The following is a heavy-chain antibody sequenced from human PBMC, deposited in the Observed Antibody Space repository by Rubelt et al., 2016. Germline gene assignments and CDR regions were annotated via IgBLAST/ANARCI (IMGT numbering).Heavy chain of an antibody. V-gene: IGHV3-9*01. CDR2: ISWNSGSI. D-gene: IGHD5-24*01. Sequence: EVQLVESGGGLVQPGGSLRVSCAASGFTFDDYAMHWVRQAPGKGLEWVSGISWNSGSIGYADSVKGRFTISRDNAKDSLYLQRNSLRAEDTAVYYCATFRRDGYNSQRYFEYWGQGTLVTVSS. J-gene: IGHJ4*02. CDR3: ATFRRDGYNSQRYFEY. CDR1: GFTFDDYA.